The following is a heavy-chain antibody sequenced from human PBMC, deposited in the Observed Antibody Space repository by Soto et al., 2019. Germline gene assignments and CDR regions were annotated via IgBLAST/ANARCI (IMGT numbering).Heavy chain of an antibody. CDR2: IYYSGST. CDR3: ARDFGYSYGLALDY. Sequence: PSETLSLTCTVSGGSVSSGSYYWSWIRQPPGKGLEWIGYIYYSGSTNYNPSLKSRVTISVDTSKNQFSLKLSSVTAADTAVYYCARDFGYSYGLALDYWGQGTLVTVSS. V-gene: IGHV4-61*01. CDR1: GGSVSSGSYY. J-gene: IGHJ4*02. D-gene: IGHD5-18*01.